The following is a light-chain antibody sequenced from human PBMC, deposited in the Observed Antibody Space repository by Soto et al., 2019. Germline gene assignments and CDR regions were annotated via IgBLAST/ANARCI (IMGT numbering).Light chain of an antibody. CDR3: HQYGSSPQT. CDR2: DAS. Sequence: EIVLTQSPGTLSLSPGERATLSCGASQTVGSGYLAWYQQKPGQAPRLLIFDASSRAPGIPDRFSGSGSGTDFTLTISRLEPEDFAVYHCHQYGSSPQTFGQVTRLEIK. J-gene: IGKJ2*01. V-gene: IGKV3D-20*01. CDR1: QTVGSGY.